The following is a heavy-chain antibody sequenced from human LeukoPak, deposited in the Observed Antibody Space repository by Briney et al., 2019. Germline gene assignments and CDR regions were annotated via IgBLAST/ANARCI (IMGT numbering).Heavy chain of an antibody. D-gene: IGHD6-19*01. CDR2: INPSGGST. J-gene: IGHJ6*04. CDR3: ARGGEVGIAVAGVIYYYYYYGMDV. Sequence: ASVKVSCKASGYTFTSYYMHWVRQAPGQGLEWMGIINPSGGSTSYAQKFQGRVTMTGDTSTSTVYMELSSLRSEDTAVYYCARGGEVGIAVAGVIYYYYYYGMDVWGKGTTVTVSS. V-gene: IGHV1-46*01. CDR1: GYTFTSYY.